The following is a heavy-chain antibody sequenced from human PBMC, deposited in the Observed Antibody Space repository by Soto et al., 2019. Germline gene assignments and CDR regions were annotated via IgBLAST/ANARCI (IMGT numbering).Heavy chain of an antibody. Sequence: EVQLLESGGALEHPGGSLRLSYAAAGFAFSTYAMTWVRQAPGKGLEWVSVISGSGGSSYYAASVKGRFTISRDNSKNTLFLQMNGLRAEDTAVYYCAKVTKRAAAGRYEYYKYGMDVWGQGTTVTVSS. CDR3: AKVTKRAAAGRYEYYKYGMDV. V-gene: IGHV3-23*01. CDR1: GFAFSTYA. CDR2: ISGSGGSS. D-gene: IGHD6-13*01. J-gene: IGHJ6*02.